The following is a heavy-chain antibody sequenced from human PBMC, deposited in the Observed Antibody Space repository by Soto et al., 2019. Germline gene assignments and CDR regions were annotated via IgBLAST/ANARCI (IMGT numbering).Heavy chain of an antibody. D-gene: IGHD2-2*01. CDR3: ARYAARSSRARAFDI. Sequence: ASVKVSCKASGYTFTSYGISWVRQAPGQGLEWMGWISGYNGDTSYAQQIQGRVTMTTDTSTTTAYMELRSLRYGDTAVYYCARYAARSSRARAFDIWGQGTMVTVSS. V-gene: IGHV1-18*01. CDR1: GYTFTSYG. J-gene: IGHJ3*02. CDR2: ISGYNGDT.